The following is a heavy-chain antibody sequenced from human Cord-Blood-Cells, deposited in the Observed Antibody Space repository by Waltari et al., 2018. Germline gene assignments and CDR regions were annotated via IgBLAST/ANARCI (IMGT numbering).Heavy chain of an antibody. CDR3: ASVMVRGVLSDY. CDR1: GGSFSGYY. CDR2: INHSGST. V-gene: IGHV4-34*01. Sequence: QVQLQQWGAGLLKPSETRSLTCAVYGGSFSGYYWSWIRQPPGKGLEWIGEINHSGSTNYNPSLKSRVTISVDTSKNQFSLKLSSVTAADTAVYYCASVMVRGVLSDYWGQGTLVTVSS. D-gene: IGHD3-10*01. J-gene: IGHJ4*02.